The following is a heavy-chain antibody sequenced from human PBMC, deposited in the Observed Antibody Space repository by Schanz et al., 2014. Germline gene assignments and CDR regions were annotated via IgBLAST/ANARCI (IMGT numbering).Heavy chain of an antibody. CDR3: AKDHAGSDILTALGN. D-gene: IGHD3-9*01. J-gene: IGHJ4*02. CDR1: TSLFSRSV. Sequence: QVDLVESGGGVVQPGRSLTLSCAVSTSLFSRSVIHWVRQAPGKGLEWVAVMWNDGIKTHYADSGKGRFTISRDNSKNTLYLQMNSLRAEDTAVYYCAKDHAGSDILTALGNWGQGTLVTVSS. V-gene: IGHV3-33*06. CDR2: MWNDGIKT.